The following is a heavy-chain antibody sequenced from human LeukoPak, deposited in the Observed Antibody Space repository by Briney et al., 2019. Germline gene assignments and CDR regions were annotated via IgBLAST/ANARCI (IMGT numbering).Heavy chain of an antibody. CDR2: INHSGST. D-gene: IGHD5-24*01. V-gene: IGHV4-34*01. J-gene: IGHJ4*02. CDR3: ARRDGYSRTYFDY. CDR1: GGSFSGYY. Sequence: SETLSLTCAVYGGSFSGYYWSWIRQPPGKGLEWIGEINHSGSTNYNPSLKSRVTISVDTSKNQFSLKLSSATAADTAVYYCARRDGYSRTYFDYWGQGTLVTVSS.